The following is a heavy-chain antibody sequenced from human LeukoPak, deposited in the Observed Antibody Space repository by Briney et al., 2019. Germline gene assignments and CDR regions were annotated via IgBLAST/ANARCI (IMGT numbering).Heavy chain of an antibody. CDR2: ISSSSSYI. V-gene: IGHV3-21*01. CDR1: GFSLSNYW. D-gene: IGHD6-13*01. Sequence: GGSLRLSCAASGFSLSNYWMSWVRQAPGKGLEWVSSISSSSSYIYYADSVKGRFTISRDNAKNSLYLQMNSLRAEDTAVYYCARDGIAAAGGVEGYWGQGTLVTVSS. CDR3: ARDGIAAAGGVEGY. J-gene: IGHJ4*02.